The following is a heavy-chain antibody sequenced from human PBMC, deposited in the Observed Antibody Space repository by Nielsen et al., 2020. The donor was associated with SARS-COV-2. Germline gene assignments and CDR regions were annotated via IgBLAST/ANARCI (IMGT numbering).Heavy chain of an antibody. CDR1: GYTFTGYY. J-gene: IGHJ4*02. D-gene: IGHD5-12*01. Sequence: ASVKVSCKASGYTFTGYYMHWVRQAPGQGLEWMGRINPNSGGTNYAQKFQGRVTMTRDTSISTAYMELSRLRSDDTAVYYCARGSGYDDGADYWGQGTLVTVSS. V-gene: IGHV1-2*06. CDR3: ARGSGYDDGADY. CDR2: INPNSGGT.